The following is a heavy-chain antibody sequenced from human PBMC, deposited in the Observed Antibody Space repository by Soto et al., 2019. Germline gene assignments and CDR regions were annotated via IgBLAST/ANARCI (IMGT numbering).Heavy chain of an antibody. D-gene: IGHD2-8*02. Sequence: PGGSLRLSCGASGFTFSSFGTHWVRQAPGKGLEWVAVIWYDGSDEYYADSVKGRFTISRDNSKNTLYLHVNSLRVEDTAVYHCARDELGYCTGTTCPIRLDVWGQGTTVTVSS. CDR3: ARDELGYCTGTTCPIRLDV. CDR1: GFTFSSFG. J-gene: IGHJ6*02. CDR2: IWYDGSDE. V-gene: IGHV3-33*01.